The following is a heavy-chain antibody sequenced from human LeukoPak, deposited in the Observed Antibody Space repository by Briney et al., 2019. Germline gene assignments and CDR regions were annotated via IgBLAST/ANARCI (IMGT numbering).Heavy chain of an antibody. J-gene: IGHJ4*02. CDR1: GFTFSYYW. Sequence: PGGSLRLSCAASGFTFSYYWMSWVRQAPGKWLEWVANIKQDGSEEYYVDSVKGRFTISRDNAKNSLYLQMNSLRAEDTAVYYCASKGCTGGNCKHYFDYWGQGTLVTVAS. V-gene: IGHV3-7*03. CDR3: ASKGCTGGNCKHYFDY. D-gene: IGHD2-8*02. CDR2: IKQDGSEE.